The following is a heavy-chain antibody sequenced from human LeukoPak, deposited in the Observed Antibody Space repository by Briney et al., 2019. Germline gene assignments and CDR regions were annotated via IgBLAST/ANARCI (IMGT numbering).Heavy chain of an antibody. J-gene: IGHJ4*02. CDR1: GYTFTSYD. CDR2: MNPNSGNT. Sequence: GASVKVPCKTSGYTFTSYDINWVRQASGQGLEWMGWMNPNSGNTGFAQNFQGRVTITRDTSISTAYMELSSLRSDDTAVYYCARDGASGSYASNFDYWGQGTLVTVSS. CDR3: ARDGASGSYASNFDY. V-gene: IGHV1-8*03. D-gene: IGHD1-26*01.